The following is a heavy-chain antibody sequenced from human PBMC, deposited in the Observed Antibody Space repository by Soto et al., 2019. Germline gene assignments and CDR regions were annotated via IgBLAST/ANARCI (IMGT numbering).Heavy chain of an antibody. CDR3: ARDSGQWRGGTNWFAP. CDR1: GGSISSYY. Sequence: SETLSLTCTVSGGSISSYYWSWIRQPPGKGLEWIGYIYYGGSTNYNPSLKSRVTISVDTSKNQFSLKLNSVTAADTAVYYCARDSGQWRGGTNWFAPWGQGTLVTVSS. J-gene: IGHJ5*02. CDR2: IYYGGST. D-gene: IGHD6-19*01. V-gene: IGHV4-59*01.